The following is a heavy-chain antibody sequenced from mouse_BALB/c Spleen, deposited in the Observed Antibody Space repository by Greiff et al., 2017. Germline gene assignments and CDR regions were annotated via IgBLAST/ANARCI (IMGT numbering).Heavy chain of an antibody. D-gene: IGHD2-1*01. J-gene: IGHJ3*01. CDR3: ARDGGGYGNPFAY. Sequence: VKLMESGPGLVAPSQSLSITCTVSGFSLTSYGVHWVRQPPGKGLEWLGVIWAGGSTNYNSALMSRLSISKDNSKSQVFLKMNSLQTDDTAMYYCARDGGGYGNPFAYWGQGTLVTVSA. CDR1: GFSLTSYG. V-gene: IGHV2-9*02. CDR2: IWAGGST.